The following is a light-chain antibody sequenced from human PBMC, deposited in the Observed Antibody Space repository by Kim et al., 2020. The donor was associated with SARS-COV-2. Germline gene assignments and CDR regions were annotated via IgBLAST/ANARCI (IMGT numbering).Light chain of an antibody. V-gene: IGKV1-39*01. Sequence: DIQMTQSPSSLSTSVGDRVTITCRAGQSISTYLNWYQQKSGKPPKLLIYAASRLQSGVPSRFSGSGSGTDFTLTITILQPEDLASYYCQQSYSTPHAFGQGTKLEI. CDR2: AAS. CDR1: QSISTY. CDR3: QQSYSTPHA. J-gene: IGKJ2*01.